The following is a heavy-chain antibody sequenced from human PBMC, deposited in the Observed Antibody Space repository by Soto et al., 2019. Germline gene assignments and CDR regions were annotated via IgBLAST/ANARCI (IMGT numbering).Heavy chain of an antibody. CDR3: ARGSWSGDGNWFDP. D-gene: IGHD2-21*01. J-gene: IGHJ5*02. Sequence: SETLSLTCAVYGGSFSGYYWSWIRQPPGKGLEWIGEINHSGSTNYNPSLKSRVTISVDTSKNQFSLKLSSVTAADTAVYYCARGSWSGDGNWFDPWGQGTLVTVSS. V-gene: IGHV4-34*01. CDR1: GGSFSGYY. CDR2: INHSGST.